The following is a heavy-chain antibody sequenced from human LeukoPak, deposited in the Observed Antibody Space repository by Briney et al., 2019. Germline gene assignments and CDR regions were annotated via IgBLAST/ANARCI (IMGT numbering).Heavy chain of an antibody. Sequence: GESLKISCKGSGYSFTSYWIGWVRQMPGKGLEWMGIIYPGDSDTRYSPSFQGQVTISADKSISTAYLQWSSLKASDTVMNYCARLWLVPDNWFDPWGQGTLGTVSS. J-gene: IGHJ5*02. V-gene: IGHV5-51*01. CDR3: ARLWLVPDNWFDP. CDR2: IYPGDSDT. CDR1: GYSFTSYW. D-gene: IGHD6-19*01.